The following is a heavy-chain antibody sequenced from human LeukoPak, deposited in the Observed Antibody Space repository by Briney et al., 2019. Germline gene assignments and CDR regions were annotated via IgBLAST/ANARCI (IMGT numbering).Heavy chain of an antibody. V-gene: IGHV4-34*01. CDR2: INHSGST. D-gene: IGHD6-6*01. Sequence: SETLSLTCAVYGGSFSGYYWSWIRQPPGKGLEWIGEINHSGSTNYNPSLKSRVTISVDTSKNQFSLKLSSVTAADTAVYYCARKYSSSSYNWFDPWGQGTLVTVSS. J-gene: IGHJ5*02. CDR3: ARKYSSSSYNWFDP. CDR1: GGSFSGYY.